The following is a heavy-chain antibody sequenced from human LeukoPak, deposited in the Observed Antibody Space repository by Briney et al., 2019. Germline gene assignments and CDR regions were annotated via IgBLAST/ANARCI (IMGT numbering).Heavy chain of an antibody. V-gene: IGHV3-43*01. CDR3: AKDLTPIAALWSGGYGMDV. J-gene: IGHJ6*02. CDR1: GFTFDDYT. CDR2: ISWDGGST. Sequence: PGGSLRLSCAASGFTFDDYTMHWVRQAPGKGLEWVSLISWDGGSTYYADSVKGRFTISRDNSKNSLYLQMNSLRTEDTALYYCAKDLTPIAALWSGGYGMDVWGQGTTVTASS. D-gene: IGHD6-6*01.